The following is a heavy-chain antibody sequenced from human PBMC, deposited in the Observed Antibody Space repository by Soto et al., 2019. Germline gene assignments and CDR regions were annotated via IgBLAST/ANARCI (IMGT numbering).Heavy chain of an antibody. D-gene: IGHD6-13*01. Sequence: GESLKISCKGSGYSFTNHWIGWVRHLPGRVLEWMGIIYPGDSETKYNPSFEGQVSLSVDKSLSTAYLQWSSLKASDTAMYYCARHFSSNWFYFDYWGQGXLVTVYS. V-gene: IGHV5-51*01. CDR3: ARHFSSNWFYFDY. J-gene: IGHJ4*02. CDR1: GYSFTNHW. CDR2: IYPGDSET.